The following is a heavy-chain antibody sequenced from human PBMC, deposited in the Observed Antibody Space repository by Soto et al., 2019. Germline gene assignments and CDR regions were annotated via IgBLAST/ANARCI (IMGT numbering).Heavy chain of an antibody. D-gene: IGHD1-1*01. V-gene: IGHV1-3*01. CDR1: GYTFSTYA. CDR3: ARGKGMEENYYYGMDI. J-gene: IGHJ6*02. CDR2: INGGTGQT. Sequence: ASVKVSCKASGYTFSTYAMHWVRQAPGQSLEWMGWINGGTGQTRYSQRFQDRGTITRDTSAKTTYMDLTSLRSEDTAVYYCARGKGMEENYYYGMDIWGQGTTVTVSS.